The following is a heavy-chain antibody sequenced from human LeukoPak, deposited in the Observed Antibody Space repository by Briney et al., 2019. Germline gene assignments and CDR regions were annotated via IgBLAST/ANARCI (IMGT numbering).Heavy chain of an antibody. D-gene: IGHD3-10*01. CDR1: GYTFSSYS. CDR2: LSGSGGST. J-gene: IGHJ4*02. Sequence: GGSLRLSCTASGYTFSSYSMTWVRQAPGKGLEWVSLLSGSGGSTYYAVSVKGRFSISRDNSKNTLYLQMNSLRAEDTAVYYCARGHGDFDHWGQGTLVTVSS. CDR3: ARGHGDFDH. V-gene: IGHV3-23*01.